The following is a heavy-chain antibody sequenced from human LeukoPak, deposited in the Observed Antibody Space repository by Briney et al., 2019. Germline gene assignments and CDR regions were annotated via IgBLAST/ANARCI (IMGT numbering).Heavy chain of an antibody. CDR2: ISGSGDTT. V-gene: IGHV3-23*01. CDR3: AKSRGESRGASNY. J-gene: IGHJ4*02. D-gene: IGHD1-26*01. Sequence: TGGSLRLSCAASGFTFSSYPMNWVRPAPGKGLEWVSFISGSGDTTYYADSVKGRFTISRDSSKNTLYLQMNSLRAEDTAVYYCAKSRGESRGASNYWGQGTPVTVSS. CDR1: GFTFSSYP.